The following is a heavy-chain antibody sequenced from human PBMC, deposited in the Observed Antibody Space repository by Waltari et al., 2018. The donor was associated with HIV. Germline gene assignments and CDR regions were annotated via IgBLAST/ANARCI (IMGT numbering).Heavy chain of an antibody. V-gene: IGHV3-21*01. CDR1: GFRFRDYN. D-gene: IGHD6-19*01. J-gene: IGHJ5*02. Sequence: LGFGGGLVRPGGALVLPFAAPGFRFRDYNMNWGRQGPGKGLEWFASIGSLQNFIHYADSVKGRFTVSRDNAKNSLYLQMNSLTAEDTAVYYCARGPSSGWSWFDPWGQGTLVTVSS. CDR2: IGSLQNFI. CDR3: ARGPSSGWSWFDP.